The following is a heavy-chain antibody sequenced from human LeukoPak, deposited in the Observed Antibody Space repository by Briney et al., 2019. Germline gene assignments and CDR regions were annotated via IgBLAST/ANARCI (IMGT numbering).Heavy chain of an antibody. Sequence: PSETLSLTCAVYGGSFSGYYWSWIRQPPGKGLEWIGEINHSGSTNYNPSLKSRVTISVDTSKNQFSLKLSSVTAADTAVYYCARRDGSGSYYRLWGQGTLVTVSS. CDR3: ARRDGSGSYYRL. CDR2: INHSGST. D-gene: IGHD3-10*01. V-gene: IGHV4-34*01. CDR1: GGSFSGYY. J-gene: IGHJ4*02.